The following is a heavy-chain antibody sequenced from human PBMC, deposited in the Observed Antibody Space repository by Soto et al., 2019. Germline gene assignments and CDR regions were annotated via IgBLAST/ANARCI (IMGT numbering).Heavy chain of an antibody. J-gene: IGHJ4*02. CDR1: GDTFNFYS. V-gene: IGHV1-69*04. Sequence: QVQLVQSGTEVKRPGSSVKVSCKASGDTFNFYSINWVRQAPGLGLEWMGRVNPILSMSNYAQRFQGRVTMTADKSTCTAYMELSGLRSDDTAIYYCATSYGSGYRAFDYWGQGALVTVSS. CDR2: VNPILSMS. D-gene: IGHD3-10*01. CDR3: ATSYGSGYRAFDY.